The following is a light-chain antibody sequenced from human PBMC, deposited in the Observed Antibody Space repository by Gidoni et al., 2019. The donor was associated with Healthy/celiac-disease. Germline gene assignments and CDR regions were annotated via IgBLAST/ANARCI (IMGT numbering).Light chain of an antibody. Sequence: DIVMTQSPDSLSVSLGERATINCKSSQSVLYSSNNKNYLAWYQQKPGQPPKLLIYWASTRESGVPDRFSGSGSGTDFNLNISSLQAEDVAVYYCQQDYSTPWTFGQGTKVEIK. V-gene: IGKV4-1*01. CDR1: QSVLYSSNNKNY. J-gene: IGKJ1*01. CDR2: WAS. CDR3: QQDYSTPWT.